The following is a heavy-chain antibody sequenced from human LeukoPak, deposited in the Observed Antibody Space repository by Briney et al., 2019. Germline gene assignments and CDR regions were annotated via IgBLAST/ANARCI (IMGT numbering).Heavy chain of an antibody. CDR3: ARVHSGWSPDY. D-gene: IGHD6-19*01. J-gene: IGHJ4*02. V-gene: IGHV1-18*01. CDR1: GYTFTSYD. CDR2: ISAYNGST. Sequence: GASVKVSCKASGYTFTSYDISWVRPAPGQGLEWMGWISAYNGSTNYAQKLQGRVTMTTDTSTSTAYMELRSLRSDDTAVYYCARVHSGWSPDYWGQGTLVTVSS.